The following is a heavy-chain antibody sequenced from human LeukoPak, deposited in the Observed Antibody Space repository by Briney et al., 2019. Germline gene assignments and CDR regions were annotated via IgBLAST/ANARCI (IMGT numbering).Heavy chain of an antibody. D-gene: IGHD3-10*01. Sequence: PSETLSLTCTVPGGSISSYYWSWIRQPPGKGLEWIGYFYYSWSTNYNPSLKSRVTISVDTSKNQFSLKLSSVTAADTAVYYCARLDPYYYGSGSYSKPTDDAFDIWGQGTMVTVSS. CDR2: FYYSWST. CDR1: GGSISSYY. J-gene: IGHJ3*02. V-gene: IGHV4-59*01. CDR3: ARLDPYYYGSGSYSKPTDDAFDI.